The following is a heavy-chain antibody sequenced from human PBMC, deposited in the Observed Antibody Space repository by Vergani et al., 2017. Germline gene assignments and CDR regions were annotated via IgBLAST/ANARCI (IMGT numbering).Heavy chain of an antibody. CDR2: IRSKANSYAT. V-gene: IGHV3-73*02. Sequence: EVQLVESGGGLVQPGGSLKLSCAASGFTFSGSAMHWVRQASGKGLEWDGRIRSKANSYATAYAASVKGRFTISRDDSKNTAYLQMNSLKTEDTAVYYCATSIAARPRGRENYYYYYYMDVWGKGTTVTVSS. CDR1: GFTFSGSA. CDR3: ATSIAARPRGRENYYYYYYMDV. J-gene: IGHJ6*03. D-gene: IGHD6-6*01.